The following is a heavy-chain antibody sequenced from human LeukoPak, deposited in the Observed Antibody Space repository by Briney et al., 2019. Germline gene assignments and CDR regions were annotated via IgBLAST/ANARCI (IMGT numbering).Heavy chain of an antibody. CDR3: ARNLAYRSGAARFFDY. J-gene: IGHJ4*02. D-gene: IGHD4/OR15-4a*01. V-gene: IGHV4-59*08. Sequence: SETLSLTCAVSGGSISGYYWSWIRQPPGTGLEWIWYIYYSGCTNYNPSLKSRVPISLDPSQNQFSLNLSSVPAADTAVYYCARNLAYRSGAARFFDYWGLGTLVTVSS. CDR1: GGSISGYY. CDR2: IYYSGCT.